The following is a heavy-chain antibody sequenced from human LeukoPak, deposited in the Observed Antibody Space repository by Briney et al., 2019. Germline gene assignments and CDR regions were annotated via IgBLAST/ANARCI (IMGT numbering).Heavy chain of an antibody. CDR1: GGSLSSYY. CDR2: IYYSGST. Sequence: SETLSLTCTVSGGSLSSYYWSWIRQPPGKGLEWIGYIYYSGSTNYNPSLKSRVTISVDTSKNQFSLKLSSVTAADTAVYYCARALELPRLYFDYWGQGTLVTVSS. D-gene: IGHD1-7*01. J-gene: IGHJ4*02. V-gene: IGHV4-59*01. CDR3: ARALELPRLYFDY.